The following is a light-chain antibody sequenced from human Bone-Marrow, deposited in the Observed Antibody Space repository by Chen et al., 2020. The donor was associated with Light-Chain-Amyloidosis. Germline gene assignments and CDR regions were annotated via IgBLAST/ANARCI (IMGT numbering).Light chain of an antibody. CDR3: QSDRGRRQGV. CDR1: SGSIATNY. Sequence: NFMLTQPHSVSESPGKTVIISCTRSSGSIATNYVQWYQQRPGSAPTTVIYEDEQGPSGVPDRFSGSRETSFNSATLTRAGLTTEDEAGYYCQSDRGRRQGVFGGGTKQTV. CDR2: EDE. V-gene: IGLV6-57*03. J-gene: IGLJ3*02.